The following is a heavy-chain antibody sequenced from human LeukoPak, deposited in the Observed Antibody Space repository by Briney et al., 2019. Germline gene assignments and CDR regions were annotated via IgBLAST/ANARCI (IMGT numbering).Heavy chain of an antibody. CDR1: GFTFSSYS. CDR2: ISSSSSYI. CDR3: AREFDSSSWYVDY. Sequence: KSGGSLRLSCAASGFTFSSYSMNWVRQAPGKGLEWVSSISSSSSYIYYADSVKGRFTISRDNAKNSLYLQMNSLRAEDTAVYYCAREFDSSSWYVDYWGQGTLVTVSS. D-gene: IGHD6-13*01. J-gene: IGHJ4*02. V-gene: IGHV3-21*01.